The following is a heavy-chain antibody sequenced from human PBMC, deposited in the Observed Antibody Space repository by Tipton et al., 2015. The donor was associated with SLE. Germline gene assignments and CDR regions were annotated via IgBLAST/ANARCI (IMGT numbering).Heavy chain of an antibody. J-gene: IGHJ3*02. CDR2: ISSRSSTT. Sequence: SLRLSCAASGFTFSTYSINWVRQAPGKGLEWVSYISSRSSTTYYADSVKGRFTISRDNAKSSVYLQMNSLRAEDTAVYYCARDMGFGIIIPYDSFDIWGQGTRVTVSS. CDR3: ARDMGFGIIIPYDSFDI. CDR1: GFTFSTYS. D-gene: IGHD3-22*01. V-gene: IGHV3-48*04.